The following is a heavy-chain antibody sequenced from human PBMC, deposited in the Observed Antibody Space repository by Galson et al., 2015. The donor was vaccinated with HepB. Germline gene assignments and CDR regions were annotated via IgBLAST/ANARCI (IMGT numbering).Heavy chain of an antibody. CDR1: GCTFSSYA. Sequence: SVKVSCKASGCTFSSYAISWVRQAPGQGLEWMGGIIPIFGTANYAQKFQGRVTMTADESTSTAYMELSSLRSEDTAVYYCQAMVRRVIFSLGGDCWGQGALVTVSS. V-gene: IGHV1-69*13. D-gene: IGHD3-10*01. CDR3: QAMVRRVIFSLGGDC. CDR2: IIPIFGTA. J-gene: IGHJ4*02.